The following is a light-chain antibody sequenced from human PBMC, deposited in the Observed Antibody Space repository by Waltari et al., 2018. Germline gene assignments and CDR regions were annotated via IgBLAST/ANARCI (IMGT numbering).Light chain of an antibody. V-gene: IGLV2-8*01. CDR1: SSDIGGYNY. CDR2: EVT. CDR3: SSYAGSKNLI. J-gene: IGLJ2*01. Sequence: QSALTQPPSASGSPGQSVTISCTGTSSDIGGYNYVSWYQQHPAKAPKLVIDEVTKRPSGVPDRFSGSKSGNTASLTVSGLQAEDEADYYCSSYAGSKNLIFGGGTELTVL.